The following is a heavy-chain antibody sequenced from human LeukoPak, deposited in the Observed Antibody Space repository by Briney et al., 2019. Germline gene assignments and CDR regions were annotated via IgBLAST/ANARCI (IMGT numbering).Heavy chain of an antibody. D-gene: IGHD3-22*01. CDR3: ARGQWLPVYDF. CDR2: IYHSGST. V-gene: IGHV4-59*01. J-gene: IGHJ4*02. Sequence: SETLSLTCSVSGGFNTHYYWTWIRQPPGKGLELIGYIYHSGSTNYNPSLNSRITISVDTSKNHFSLKLSSVTAADTAVYYCARGQWLPVYDFWGQGILVTVSS. CDR1: GGFNTHYY.